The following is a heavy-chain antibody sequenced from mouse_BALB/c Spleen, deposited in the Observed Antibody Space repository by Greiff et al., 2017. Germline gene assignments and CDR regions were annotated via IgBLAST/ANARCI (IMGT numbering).Heavy chain of an antibody. Sequence: EVMLVESGGGLVKPGGSLKLSCAASGFTFSSYAMSWVRQTPEKRLEWVASISSGGNTYYPDSVKGRFTISRDNARNILYLQMSSLRSEDTAMYYCARAITTVVGVFDYWGQGTTLTVSS. CDR2: ISSGGNT. V-gene: IGHV5-6-5*01. D-gene: IGHD1-1*01. J-gene: IGHJ2*01. CDR1: GFTFSSYA. CDR3: ARAITTVVGVFDY.